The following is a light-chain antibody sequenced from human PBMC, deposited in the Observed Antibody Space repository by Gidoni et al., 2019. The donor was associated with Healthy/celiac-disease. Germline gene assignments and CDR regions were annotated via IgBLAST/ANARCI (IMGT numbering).Light chain of an antibody. CDR1: SGHSSYA. Sequence: QLVLTQSPSAYASLGASVKLTCTLSSGHSSYAIAWHQQQPEKGPRYLMKLNSDGSHSKGDGIPGRFSGSSSGAERYLTISSLQSEDEADYYCQTWGTGIQVFGTGTKVTVL. CDR2: LNSDGSH. CDR3: QTWGTGIQV. V-gene: IGLV4-69*01. J-gene: IGLJ1*01.